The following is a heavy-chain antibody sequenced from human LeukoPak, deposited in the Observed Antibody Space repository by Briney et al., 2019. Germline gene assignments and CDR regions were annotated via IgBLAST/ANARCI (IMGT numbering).Heavy chain of an antibody. V-gene: IGHV5-51*01. CDR2: IYPGDSDT. CDR1: GYSFSNYW. D-gene: IGHD5-12*01. J-gene: IGHJ6*02. CDR3: TIHVATTAYYGMDV. Sequence: GESLKISCTGSGYSFSNYWIGWVRQMPGKGLEWMGIIYPGDSDTRYSPSFQGQVTFSADKSISTAYLQWSSLKASDTAIYYRTIHVATTAYYGMDVWGQGTRVMVSS.